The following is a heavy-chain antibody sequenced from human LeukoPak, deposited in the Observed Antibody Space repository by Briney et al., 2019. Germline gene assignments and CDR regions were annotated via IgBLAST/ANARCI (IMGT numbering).Heavy chain of an antibody. CDR3: AADPPYYDILTGYYGPNWFDP. J-gene: IGHJ5*02. CDR1: GYTLTELS. CDR2: FNPEDGET. D-gene: IGHD3-9*01. Sequence: GASVKVSCKVSGYTLTELSMHWVRQAPGQGLEWMGGFNPEDGETHYAQKFQGRVTMTEDTSTGTAYMELSSLRSEDTAVYYGAADPPYYDILTGYYGPNWFDPWGQGTLVTVSS. V-gene: IGHV1-24*01.